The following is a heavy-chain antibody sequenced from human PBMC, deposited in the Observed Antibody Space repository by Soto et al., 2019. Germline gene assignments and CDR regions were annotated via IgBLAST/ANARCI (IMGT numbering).Heavy chain of an antibody. D-gene: IGHD3-10*01. CDR2: LYPADSDT. CDR3: ARAYGKYFDY. Sequence: RWESLNLACTGSGYTCTSYWIVWVRQRPGKGLEWMVILYPADSDTRYSPSFQGQVPISADKSISTAYLQWSSLRASDTAMYFCARAYGKYFDYWGQGTPVTVS. V-gene: IGHV5-51*01. CDR1: GYTCTSYW. J-gene: IGHJ4*02.